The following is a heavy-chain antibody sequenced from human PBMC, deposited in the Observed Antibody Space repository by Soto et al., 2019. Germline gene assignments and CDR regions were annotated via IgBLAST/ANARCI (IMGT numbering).Heavy chain of an antibody. D-gene: IGHD3-22*01. CDR3: AKYARYYDSSAYWSFDYFDY. J-gene: IGHJ4*02. CDR1: GFTFSSYA. Sequence: GGSLRLSCAASGFTFSSYAMSWVRQAPGKGLEWVSAIRGDGGSTYYADSVKGRFTISRDNSKNTLYLQMNSLRAEDTAVYYCAKYARYYDSSAYWSFDYFDYWGQGTLVTVSS. V-gene: IGHV3-23*01. CDR2: IRGDGGST.